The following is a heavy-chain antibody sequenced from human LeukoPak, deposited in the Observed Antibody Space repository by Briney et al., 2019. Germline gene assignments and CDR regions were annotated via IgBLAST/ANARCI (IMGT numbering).Heavy chain of an antibody. V-gene: IGHV3-30*14. J-gene: IGHJ5*02. CDR3: ARDFGGSWFDP. D-gene: IGHD3-10*01. CDR2: ISYDGSNK. CDR1: GFTFSSYA. Sequence: GGSLRLSCAASGFTFSSYAMHWVRQAPGKGLEWVAVISYDGSNKYYADSVKGRFTISRDNSKNTLYLQMNSLRAEDTAVYYCARDFGGSWFDPWGQGTLVTVSS.